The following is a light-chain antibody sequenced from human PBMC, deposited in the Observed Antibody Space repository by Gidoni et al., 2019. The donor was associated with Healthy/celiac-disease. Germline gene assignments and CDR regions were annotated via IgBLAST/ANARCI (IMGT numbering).Light chain of an antibody. Sequence: IVMTQSPATLSVSPGERATLSCRASQSVRGNLAWYQQKPGQAPRPLIYGASTKSTGIPARFSGSGSGTEFTLTISSLQSEDFAVYYCQQYNNWPPRTFGQGTKVEIK. CDR3: QQYNNWPPRT. J-gene: IGKJ1*01. CDR2: GAS. V-gene: IGKV3-15*01. CDR1: QSVRGN.